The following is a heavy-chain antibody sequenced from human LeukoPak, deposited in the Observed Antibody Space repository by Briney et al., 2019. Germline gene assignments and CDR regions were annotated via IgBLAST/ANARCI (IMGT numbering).Heavy chain of an antibody. Sequence: SQTLSLTCTVSGGSISSGSYYWSWIRQPAGKGLEWIGRIYTSGSTNYNPSLKSRVTISVDTSKNQFSPRLSSVTAADTAVYYCARSRDGDYILFDYWGQGALVTVSS. CDR1: GGSISSGSYY. J-gene: IGHJ4*02. CDR2: IYTSGST. CDR3: ARSRDGDYILFDY. V-gene: IGHV4-61*02. D-gene: IGHD4-17*01.